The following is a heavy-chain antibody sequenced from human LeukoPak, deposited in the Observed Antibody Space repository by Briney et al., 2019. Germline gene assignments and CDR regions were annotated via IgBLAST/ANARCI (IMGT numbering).Heavy chain of an antibody. CDR2: IYHSGST. J-gene: IGHJ4*02. CDR3: AREDYSNQFDY. Sequence: SETLSLTCTVSGYSISSGYYWGWIRQPPGKGLEWIGSIYHSGSTYYNPSLKSRVTISVDTSKNQFSLKLSSVTAADTAVYYCAREDYSNQFDYWGQGTLVTVSS. D-gene: IGHD4-11*01. V-gene: IGHV4-38-2*02. CDR1: GYSISSGYY.